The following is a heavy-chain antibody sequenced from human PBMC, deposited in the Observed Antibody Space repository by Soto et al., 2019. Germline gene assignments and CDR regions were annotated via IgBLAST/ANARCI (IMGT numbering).Heavy chain of an antibody. J-gene: IGHJ4*02. V-gene: IGHV4-59*12. CDR3: ARDGGSSSFDY. Sequence: SETLSLTCTVTGGSTSSYYWSWLRQPPGKGLEWIGYNSYSGNTDYNPSLKSRVTISVDTSKNQFSLKLSSATAADTAVYYCARDGGSSSFDYWGQGILVTVSS. CDR2: NSYSGNT. CDR1: GGSTSSYY. D-gene: IGHD1-26*01.